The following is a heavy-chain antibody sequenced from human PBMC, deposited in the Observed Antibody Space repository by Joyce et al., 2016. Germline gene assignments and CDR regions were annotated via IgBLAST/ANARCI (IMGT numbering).Heavy chain of an antibody. J-gene: IGHJ4*02. CDR2: ITPIFATA. CDR3: ARLRQTGNINDY. CDR1: GGTRSGYA. Sequence: QMQLVQSGAEVKKPGSSVKVSCKALGGTRSGYAVSWVRQAPGQGLEWMGGITPIFATAKYAQKFQARVTITADKSTNTAYMELSSLRYEVTAIYYCARLRQTGNINDYWGQGTLVTVSS. V-gene: IGHV1-69*06. D-gene: IGHD1-14*01.